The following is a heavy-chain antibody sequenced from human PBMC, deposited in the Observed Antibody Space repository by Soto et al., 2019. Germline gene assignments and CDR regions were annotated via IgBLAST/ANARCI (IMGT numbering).Heavy chain of an antibody. V-gene: IGHV3-9*01. D-gene: IGHD6-6*01. CDR3: VKGDAGQLVGVFYGMDV. Sequence: EVQLVESGGGLVQPGRSLRLSCAASGFLFGEYAMHWVRQAPGKGLEWVSGITWNSGKIRYADSVKGRFTTSRDNAKKSLFLQMDNLKTEDTAFYYCVKGDAGQLVGVFYGMDVWGRVTTVTVSS. J-gene: IGHJ6*02. CDR2: ITWNSGKI. CDR1: GFLFGEYA.